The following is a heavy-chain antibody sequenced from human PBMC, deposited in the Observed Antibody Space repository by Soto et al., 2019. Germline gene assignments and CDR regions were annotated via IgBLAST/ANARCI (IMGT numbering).Heavy chain of an antibody. J-gene: IGHJ5*02. CDR3: ARASYYHDSSGYYWFDP. V-gene: IGHV6-1*01. Sequence: TLSLTCAISGDSVSANGAAWNWIRQSPSRGLEWLGRTYYRSKWYNDYAISVKSRITIKPDTSKNQFSLQLNSVTPEDTAVYYCARASYYHDSSGYYWFDPWGQGALVTVSS. D-gene: IGHD3-22*01. CDR2: TYYRSKWYN. CDR1: GDSVSANGAA.